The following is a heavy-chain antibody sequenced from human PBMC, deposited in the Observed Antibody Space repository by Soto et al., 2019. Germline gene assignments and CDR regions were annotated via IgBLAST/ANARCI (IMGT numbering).Heavy chain of an antibody. D-gene: IGHD3-22*01. CDR1: GGSISSSSYY. V-gene: IGHV4-39*01. J-gene: IGHJ4*02. CDR2: IYYSGST. CDR3: ARHRYYYDSSGYLSARGSYFDY. Sequence: SETLSLTCTVSGGSISSSSYYWGWIRQPPGKGLEWIGSIYYSGSTYYNPSLKSRVTISVDTSRNQFSLKLSSVTAADTAVYYCARHRYYYDSSGYLSARGSYFDYWGQGTLVTVSS.